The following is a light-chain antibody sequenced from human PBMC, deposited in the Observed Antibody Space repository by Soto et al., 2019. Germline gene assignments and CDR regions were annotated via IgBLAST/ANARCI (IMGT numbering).Light chain of an antibody. V-gene: IGKV3-11*01. Sequence: EIVLTQSPATLSLSQGESATLSCSASQSVNSYLAWYPQKPGQAPRRLIYDTSNRSTSIPARFSGSGSGTDFTLTISSLEPEDLAVYYGQQRSNWPLTSGGGTKVET. CDR3: QQRSNWPLT. CDR1: QSVNSY. J-gene: IGKJ4*01. CDR2: DTS.